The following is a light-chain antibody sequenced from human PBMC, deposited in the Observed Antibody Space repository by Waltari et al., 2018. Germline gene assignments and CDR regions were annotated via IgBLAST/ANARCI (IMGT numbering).Light chain of an antibody. Sequence: QSALTQPASVSGSPGQSITISCTGSRVDIGSYNFVSWYQQEPGRAPKRIVYDVSQRPSGVSNRFSGSKSGNTASLTISGLQAEDEADYYCSSYTTTSSWVFGGGTKLTVL. CDR2: DVS. CDR1: RVDIGSYNF. V-gene: IGLV2-14*01. CDR3: SSYTTTSSWV. J-gene: IGLJ3*02.